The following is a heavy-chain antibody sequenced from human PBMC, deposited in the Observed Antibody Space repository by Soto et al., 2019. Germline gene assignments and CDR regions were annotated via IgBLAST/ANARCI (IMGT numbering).Heavy chain of an antibody. D-gene: IGHD2-8*01. CDR2: ISHSGST. V-gene: IGHV4-30-2*01. J-gene: IGHJ4*02. Sequence: LQLQESGSGLVKPSQTLSLTCAVSGGSISSGGYSWSWIRQPPGKGLEWIGYISHSGSTYYNPSLKSRVTISVDRSKNQFSLKLSSVTAADTAVYYCARVPLIWGQGTLVSVSS. CDR3: ARVPLI. CDR1: GGSISSGGYS.